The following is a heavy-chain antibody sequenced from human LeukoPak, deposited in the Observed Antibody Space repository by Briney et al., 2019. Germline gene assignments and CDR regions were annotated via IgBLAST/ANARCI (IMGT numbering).Heavy chain of an antibody. CDR1: GGSITSGTFY. CDR2: IHASGST. CDR3: ARAGILSTGDYFDP. D-gene: IGHD5/OR15-5a*01. J-gene: IGHJ5*02. V-gene: IGHV4-39*07. Sequence: SETLSLTCSVSGGSITSGTFYWGWTRQPPGKALEWIGTIHASGSTSYNPSLQSRVTISVVTSKNQFSLKLSSVTAADTAVYYCARAGILSTGDYFDPWGQGTLVTVSS.